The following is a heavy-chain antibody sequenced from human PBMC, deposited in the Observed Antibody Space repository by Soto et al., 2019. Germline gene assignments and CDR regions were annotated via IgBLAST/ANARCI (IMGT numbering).Heavy chain of an antibody. Sequence: GGSLRLSCAASGFTFSSYSMNWVRQAPGKGLEWVSSISSSSSYIYYADSVKGRFTISRDNAKNSLYLQMNSLRAEDTAVYYCARASSYYYGSGSYYPNQFDYWGQGTLVTVSS. CDR2: ISSSSSYI. V-gene: IGHV3-21*01. D-gene: IGHD3-10*01. J-gene: IGHJ4*02. CDR3: ARASSYYYGSGSYYPNQFDY. CDR1: GFTFSSYS.